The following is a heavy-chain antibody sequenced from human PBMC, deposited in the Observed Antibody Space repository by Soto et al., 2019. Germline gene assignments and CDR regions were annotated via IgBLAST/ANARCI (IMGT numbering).Heavy chain of an antibody. CDR2: IIPLFRTP. V-gene: IGHV1-69*12. CDR3: ARDNDRLQLGGNYCYMLDV. J-gene: IGHJ6*02. D-gene: IGHD1-7*01. CDR1: GGTFSSSA. Sequence: QVQLVQSGAEMKEPGSSVKVSCKTSGGTFSSSAISWLRQAPGQGLEWMGGIIPLFRTPDYAQKFQGGVTIAADESTRTAYMELSSLRSEDTAVYYCARDNDRLQLGGNYCYMLDVWGQGTTITVSS.